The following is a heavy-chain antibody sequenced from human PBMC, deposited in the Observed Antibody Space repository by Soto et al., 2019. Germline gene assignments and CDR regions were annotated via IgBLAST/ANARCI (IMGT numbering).Heavy chain of an antibody. CDR2: VYFSGNT. CDR3: GSVRPSGYVLS. D-gene: IGHD6-25*01. J-gene: IGHJ5*02. CDR1: GGSLSSYY. Sequence: ASEILSLTCTVSGGSLSSYYWTWIRQSPGKGLEWIGYVYFSGNTNYNPSLKSRVTISIDTSKNQFSLRLASVTAADTAFYYCGSVRPSGYVLSWGQGTLVTVSS. V-gene: IGHV4-59*01.